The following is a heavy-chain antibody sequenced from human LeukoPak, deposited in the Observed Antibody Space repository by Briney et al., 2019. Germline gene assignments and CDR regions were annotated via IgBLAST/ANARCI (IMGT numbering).Heavy chain of an antibody. V-gene: IGHV3-23*01. D-gene: IGHD5-12*01. CDR2: ISGSGGST. CDR1: GFTFSSYA. Sequence: PGGSLRLSCAASGFTFSSYAMSWVRQAPGKGLEWVSGISGSGGSTYYADSVKGRFTISRDNSKNTLYLQMNSLRAEDTAVYYCAKGNSGYNSGYYYHFFDYWGQGTLVTVSS. CDR3: AKGNSGYNSGYYYHFFDY. J-gene: IGHJ4*02.